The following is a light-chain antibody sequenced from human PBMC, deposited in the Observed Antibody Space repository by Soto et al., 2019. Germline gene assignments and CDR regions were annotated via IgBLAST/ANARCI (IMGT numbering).Light chain of an antibody. CDR2: AAS. V-gene: IGKV1-39*01. CDR3: QQSSNTPLT. Sequence: DIQMTQSPSSLSASVGDRVIITCRASQSISSYLNWYQLKLGKAPKLLIYAASNLQSGVPSRFSGSGSGTDFTLTISSLQPEDFAAYFCQQSSNTPLTFGGGTKVEVK. CDR1: QSISSY. J-gene: IGKJ4*01.